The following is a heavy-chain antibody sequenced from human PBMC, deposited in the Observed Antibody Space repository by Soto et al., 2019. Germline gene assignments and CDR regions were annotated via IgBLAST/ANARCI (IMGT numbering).Heavy chain of an antibody. V-gene: IGHV3-23*01. Sequence: EVQLLESGGGLVQPGGSLTLSCAASGFTFNTYGMTWVRQAPGKGLEWVSTVSGSGGGTYYADSVKGRFTISRVNSKNTMYLQMTILRAEDAAVYFCARIWPYCVGVCYPDFDFWGLGTRVTVSS. D-gene: IGHD2-21*02. CDR1: GFTFNTYG. CDR2: VSGSGGGT. J-gene: IGHJ4*02. CDR3: ARIWPYCVGVCYPDFDF.